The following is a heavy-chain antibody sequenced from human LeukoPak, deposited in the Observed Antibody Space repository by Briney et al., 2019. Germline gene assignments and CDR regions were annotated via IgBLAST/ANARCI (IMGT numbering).Heavy chain of an antibody. Sequence: GGSLRLSCAASGFTFDDYGMSWVRQAPGKGLEWVSGIIWSGGSTGYADSVKGRFTISRDNAKNSLYLQMNSLRAEDTAVYYCARAPQKKYYYDSSGYHFDYWGQGTLVTVSS. CDR2: IIWSGGST. CDR3: ARAPQKKYYYDSSGYHFDY. CDR1: GFTFDDYG. D-gene: IGHD3-22*01. J-gene: IGHJ4*02. V-gene: IGHV3-20*04.